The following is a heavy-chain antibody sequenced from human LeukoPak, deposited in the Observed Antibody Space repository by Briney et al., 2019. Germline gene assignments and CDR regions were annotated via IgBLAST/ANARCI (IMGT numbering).Heavy chain of an antibody. CDR1: GDSVSSNSAA. CDR2: TYYRSKWSS. J-gene: IGHJ3*02. Sequence: SQTLSLTCDISGDSVSSNSAAWNWIRQSPSRGLEWLGRTYYRSKWSSDYAVSVKSRISINPDTSKNQFSLQLNSVTPEDTAVYYCARDYRYVSDIWGQGTMVTVSS. CDR3: ARDYRYVSDI. V-gene: IGHV6-1*01.